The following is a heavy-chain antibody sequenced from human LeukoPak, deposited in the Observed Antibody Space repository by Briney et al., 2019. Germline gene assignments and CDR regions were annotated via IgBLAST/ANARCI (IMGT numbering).Heavy chain of an antibody. Sequence: GGSLRLSCAASGFTFSSYAMHWVRQAPGKGLEWVAVISYDGSNKYYADSVKGRFTISRDNSKNTLYLQMNSLRAEDTAVYYCARDGIAVAGTEYFDYWGQGTLVTVSS. D-gene: IGHD6-19*01. CDR1: GFTFSSYA. CDR2: ISYDGSNK. CDR3: ARDGIAVAGTEYFDY. J-gene: IGHJ4*02. V-gene: IGHV3-30*01.